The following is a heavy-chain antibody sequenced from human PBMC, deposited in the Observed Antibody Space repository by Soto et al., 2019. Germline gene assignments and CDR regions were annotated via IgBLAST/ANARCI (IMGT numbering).Heavy chain of an antibody. CDR3: ARGRYGDY. V-gene: IGHV1-18*01. Sequence: QVHLVPSGAEVKKPGASVKVSCKGSGYTFTSYGITWVRQAPGQGLERMGWISAHNGNTNYAQKLQGRVTVTRDTSTSTAYMELRSLRSDDTAVYYCARGRYGDYWGQGALVTVSS. J-gene: IGHJ4*02. CDR1: GYTFTSYG. CDR2: ISAHNGNT. D-gene: IGHD1-1*01.